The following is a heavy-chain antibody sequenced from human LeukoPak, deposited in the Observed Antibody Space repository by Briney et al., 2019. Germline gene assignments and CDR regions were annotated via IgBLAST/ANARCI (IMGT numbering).Heavy chain of an antibody. CDR2: IHPADYGT. D-gene: IGHD3-16*01. CDR3: ARLLDNYDY. Sequence: GESLKISCKGSGYSFTSYWIGWVRHMPPKDLEWMGMIHPADYGTRYSPSFEGQVTISVDNFINTAYLQWSSLQASDTAMYYCARLLDNYDYWGQGTLVTVSS. V-gene: IGHV5-51*01. CDR1: GYSFTSYW. J-gene: IGHJ4*02.